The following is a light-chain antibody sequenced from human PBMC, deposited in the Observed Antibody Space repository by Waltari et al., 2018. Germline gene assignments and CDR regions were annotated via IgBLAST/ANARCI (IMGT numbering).Light chain of an antibody. CDR2: GAS. J-gene: IGKJ2*01. Sequence: EIVMTQSPATLSLSPGERATVSCRASQSVSSNLAWYQHKPGQAPRLLIYGASTRATGIPARFSGSGSGTEFTLTISSLQSEDSAVYYCQQYNNWPRRTFAQGTKVEIK. CDR1: QSVSSN. CDR3: QQYNNWPRRT. V-gene: IGKV3-15*01.